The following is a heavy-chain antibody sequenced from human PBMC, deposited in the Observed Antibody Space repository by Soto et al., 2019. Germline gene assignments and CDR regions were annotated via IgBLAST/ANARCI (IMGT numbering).Heavy chain of an antibody. Sequence: ASVKVSCKASGYTCTSYGISWVRQAPGQGLEWMGWISAYNGNTNYAQKLQGRVTMTTDTSTSTAYMELRSLRSDDTAVYYCARDCSSTSCYDLDYWGQGTLVTVSS. V-gene: IGHV1-18*01. CDR1: GYTCTSYG. D-gene: IGHD2-2*01. CDR2: ISAYNGNT. CDR3: ARDCSSTSCYDLDY. J-gene: IGHJ4*02.